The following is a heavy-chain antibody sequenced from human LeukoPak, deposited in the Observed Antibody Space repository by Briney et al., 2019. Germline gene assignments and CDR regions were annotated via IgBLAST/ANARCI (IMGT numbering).Heavy chain of an antibody. J-gene: IGHJ6*03. D-gene: IGHD5-12*01. V-gene: IGHV3-15*01. CDR3: TTVDSGWYYYYYYMDV. CDR2: IKSKTDGGTT. Sequence: PGGSLRLSCAASGFTFSNAWMSWVRQAPGKGLEWVGRIKSKTDGGTTDYAAPVKGRFTISRDDSKNTLYLQMNSLKTEDTAVYYCTTVDSGWYYYYYYMDVWGKGTTVTVSS. CDR1: GFTFSNAW.